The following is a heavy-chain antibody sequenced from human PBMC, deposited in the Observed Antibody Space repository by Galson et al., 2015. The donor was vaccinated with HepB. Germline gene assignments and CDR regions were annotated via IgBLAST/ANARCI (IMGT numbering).Heavy chain of an antibody. CDR1: GGSFSGYY. D-gene: IGHD3-22*01. V-gene: IGHV4-34*01. CDR2: INHSGST. Sequence: SLTCAVYGGSFSGYYWSWIRQPPGKGLEWIGEINHSGSTNYNPSLKSRVTISVDTSKNQFSLKLSSVTAADTAVYYCARRGLEIVVVIFTPFDYWGQGTLVTVSS. CDR3: ARRGLEIVVVIFTPFDY. J-gene: IGHJ4*02.